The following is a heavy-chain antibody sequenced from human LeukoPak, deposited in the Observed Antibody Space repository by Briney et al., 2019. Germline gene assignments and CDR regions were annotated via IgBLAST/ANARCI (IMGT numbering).Heavy chain of an antibody. D-gene: IGHD2-2*01. J-gene: IGHJ4*02. V-gene: IGHV5-51*01. CDR1: GYSFTSYW. CDR2: IYPGDSDT. Sequence: PGESLKISCKGSGYSFTSYWIGWVRQMPGKGLEWMGIIYPGDSDTRYSPSFQGQVTISADKSISTAYLQWSSLKASDTAMYYCARTQRYCSSTSCPLSYWGQGTLVTVSS. CDR3: ARTQRYCSSTSCPLSY.